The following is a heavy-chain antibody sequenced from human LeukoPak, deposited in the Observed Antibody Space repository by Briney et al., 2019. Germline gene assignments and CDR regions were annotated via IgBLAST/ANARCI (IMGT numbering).Heavy chain of an antibody. V-gene: IGHV3-23*01. CDR1: GFRFSSYA. J-gene: IGHJ5*01. CDR2: ISGSGDNP. Sequence: GGSLRLSCAASGFRFSSYAMTWVRQAPGKGLEWVSGISGSGDNPYYGDSVKGRFTISRDNSKNTLYLQMNSLRAEDTAEYYCAKDIGAEPEDWFDSWGQGTLVTVTS. CDR3: AKDIGAEPEDWFDS. D-gene: IGHD5-12*01.